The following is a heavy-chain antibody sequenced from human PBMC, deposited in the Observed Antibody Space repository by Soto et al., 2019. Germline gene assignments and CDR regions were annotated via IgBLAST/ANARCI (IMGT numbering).Heavy chain of an antibody. V-gene: IGHV1-3*01. D-gene: IGHD1-1*01. CDR1: GYTFSRYA. Sequence: GASVKVSCKASGYTFSRYAMHWVRQAPGQSLEWMGWINAGNGKTRYSEKFQGRVTMTTDTSTSTAYMELRSLRSDDTAMYYCARTGDNYYYFDCWGQGTPVTVSS. J-gene: IGHJ4*02. CDR3: ARTGDNYYYFDC. CDR2: INAGNGKT.